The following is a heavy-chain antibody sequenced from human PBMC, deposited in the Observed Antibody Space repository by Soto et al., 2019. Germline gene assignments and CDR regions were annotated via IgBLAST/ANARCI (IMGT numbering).Heavy chain of an antibody. CDR1: GGSFSGYY. V-gene: IGHV4-34*01. CDR2: INHSGST. J-gene: IGHJ5*02. CDR3: ARGLTHYYGSGSYYNVNWFDP. Sequence: ASETLSLTCAVYGGSFSGYYWSWIRQPPGKGLEWIGEINHSGSTNYNPSLKSRVTISVDTSKNQFSLRLSSVTAADTAVYYCARGLTHYYGSGSYYNVNWFDPWGQGTLVTV. D-gene: IGHD3-10*01.